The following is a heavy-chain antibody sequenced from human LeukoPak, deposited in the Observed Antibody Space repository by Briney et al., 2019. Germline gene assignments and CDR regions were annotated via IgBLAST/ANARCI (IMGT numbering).Heavy chain of an antibody. V-gene: IGHV1-69*06. Sequence: VASVKVSCKASGGTFSSYAISWVRQAPGQGLERMGGIIPIFGTANYAQKFQGRVTITADKSTSTAYMELSSLRSEDTAVYYCARGYCSGGSCDGFDYWGQGTLVTVSS. CDR1: GGTFSSYA. D-gene: IGHD2-15*01. CDR2: IIPIFGTA. CDR3: ARGYCSGGSCDGFDY. J-gene: IGHJ4*02.